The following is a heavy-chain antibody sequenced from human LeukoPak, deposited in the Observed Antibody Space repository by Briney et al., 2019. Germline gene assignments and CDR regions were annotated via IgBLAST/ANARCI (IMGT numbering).Heavy chain of an antibody. CDR3: ARGRTVTPLDY. CDR2: IYYSGST. CDR1: GGSISSGDYY. Sequence: SETLSLTCTVSGGSISSGDYYWSWIRQPPGKGLEWIGYIYYSGSTYYNPSLKSRVTISVDTSKNQFSLKLSSVTAADTAVYYCARGRTVTPLDYWGQGTLVTVSS. J-gene: IGHJ4*02. D-gene: IGHD4-17*01. V-gene: IGHV4-30-4*02.